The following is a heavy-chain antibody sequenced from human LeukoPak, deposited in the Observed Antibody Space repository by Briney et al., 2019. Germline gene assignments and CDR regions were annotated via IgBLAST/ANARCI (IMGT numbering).Heavy chain of an antibody. D-gene: IGHD2-21*02. CDR2: INPRGGST. V-gene: IGHV1-46*01. J-gene: IGHJ4*02. CDR1: GYTFTSYY. CDR3: ARAGRPNIVVVTAADY. Sequence: ASVKVSCKASGYTFTSYYMHWVRQAPGQGLEWMGIINPRGGSTSYAQKFQGRVTMTRDTSTSTVYMKLSSLRSEDTAVYYCARAGRPNIVVVTAADYWGQGTLVTVSS.